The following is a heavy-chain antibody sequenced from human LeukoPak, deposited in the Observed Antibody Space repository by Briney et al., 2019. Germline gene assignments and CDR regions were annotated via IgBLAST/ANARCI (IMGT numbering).Heavy chain of an antibody. CDR3: ARDSLENPPMPTPDDAFDI. CDR2: ISSSSYI. CDR1: GFTFSSYS. D-gene: IGHD2-2*01. V-gene: IGHV3-21*01. Sequence: GGSLRLSCAASGFTFSSYSMNWVRQAPGKGLECVSSISSSSYIYYADSVKGRFTISRDNAKNSLYLQMNSLRAEDTAVYYCARDSLENPPMPTPDDAFDIWGQGTMVTVSS. J-gene: IGHJ3*02.